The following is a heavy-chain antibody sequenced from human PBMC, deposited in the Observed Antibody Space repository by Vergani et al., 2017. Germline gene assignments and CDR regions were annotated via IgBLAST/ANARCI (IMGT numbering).Heavy chain of an antibody. CDR3: ARVQQGSSEFDP. D-gene: IGHD5-18*01. J-gene: IGHJ5*02. CDR1: GFTFDDYA. V-gene: IGHV3-43*02. CDR2: ISGDGGST. Sequence: EVQLVESGGGVVQPGGSLRLSCAASGFTFDDYAMHWVRQAPGKGLEWVSLISGDGGSTYYADSVKGRFTISRDNSKNSLYLQMNSLRAEDTAVYYCARVQQGSSEFDPWGQGTLVTVSS.